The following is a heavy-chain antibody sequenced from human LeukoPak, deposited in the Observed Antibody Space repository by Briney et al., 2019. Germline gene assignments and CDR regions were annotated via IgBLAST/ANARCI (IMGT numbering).Heavy chain of an antibody. CDR3: ARRSLRSDDAFDI. J-gene: IGHJ3*02. Sequence: ASVKVSCKASGGTFSSYAISWVRQAPGQGLEWVGGIIPIFGTANYAQKFQGRVTITTDESTSTAYMELSSLRSEVTAVYYCARRSLRSDDAFDIWGQRTMVTVSS. CDR1: GGTFSSYA. V-gene: IGHV1-69*05. CDR2: IIPIFGTA. D-gene: IGHD2-21*02.